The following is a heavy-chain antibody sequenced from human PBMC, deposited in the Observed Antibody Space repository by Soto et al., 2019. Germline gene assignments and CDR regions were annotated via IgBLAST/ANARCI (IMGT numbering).Heavy chain of an antibody. V-gene: IGHV3-66*01. J-gene: IGHJ4*02. CDR2: IYRGTT. Sequence: EVQLVESGGGLVQPGGSLRLSCAASGFTVSDNYMNWVRQAPGKGLEWVAVIYRGTTYYADSVKGRFTISRDNSKNTLYLQMSSLRPEDTAVYYRARDVDRRDYDSTGYSFDYWGQGTLVAVPS. CDR3: ARDVDRRDYDSTGYSFDY. D-gene: IGHD3-22*01. CDR1: GFTVSDNY.